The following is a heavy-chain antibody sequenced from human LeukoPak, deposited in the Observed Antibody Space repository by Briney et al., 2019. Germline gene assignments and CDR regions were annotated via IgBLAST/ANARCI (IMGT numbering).Heavy chain of an antibody. D-gene: IGHD2-15*01. J-gene: IGHJ4*02. CDR2: ISSSSTI. CDR1: GFTFSSYS. V-gene: IGHV3-48*01. Sequence: PGGSLRLSCAASGFTFSSYSMNLVRQAPGKGLEWVSYISSSSTIYYADSVKGRFTISRDNAKNSLYLQMNSLRAEDTAVYYCAREGYSQGGYFDYWGQGTLVTVSS. CDR3: AREGYSQGGYFDY.